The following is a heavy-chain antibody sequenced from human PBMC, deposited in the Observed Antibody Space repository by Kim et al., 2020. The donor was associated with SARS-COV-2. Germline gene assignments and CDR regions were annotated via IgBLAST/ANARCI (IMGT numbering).Heavy chain of an antibody. CDR3: ARIPTMVRGVIITEGSNYYYYGMDV. CDR1: GGSISSSSYY. CDR2: IYYSGST. J-gene: IGHJ6*02. V-gene: IGHV4-39*01. D-gene: IGHD3-10*01. Sequence: SETLSLTCTVSGGSISSSSYYWGWIRQPPGKGLEWIGSIYYSGSTYYNPSLKSRVTISVDTSKNQFSLKLSSVTAADTAVYYCARIPTMVRGVIITEGSNYYYYGMDVWGQGTTVTVSS.